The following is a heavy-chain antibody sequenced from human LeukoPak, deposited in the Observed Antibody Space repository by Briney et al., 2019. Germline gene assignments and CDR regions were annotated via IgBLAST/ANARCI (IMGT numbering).Heavy chain of an antibody. Sequence: GGSLRLSCAASGFVFSDYYMSWIRQAPGKGLEWVSYISDSGSTIYYADSVKGRFTISRGNVKNSLYLQMNGLRAEDTAVYYCAREMEGDYGSGTFFDLWGQGNMVTVSS. D-gene: IGHD3-10*01. J-gene: IGHJ4*02. CDR2: ISDSGSTI. V-gene: IGHV3-11*01. CDR3: AREMEGDYGSGTFFDL. CDR1: GFVFSDYY.